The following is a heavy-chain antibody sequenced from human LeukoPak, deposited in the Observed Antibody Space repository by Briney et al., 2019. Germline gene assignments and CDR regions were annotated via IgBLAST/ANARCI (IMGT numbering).Heavy chain of an antibody. CDR2: ISGSGGST. CDR1: GFTFSSYA. CDR3: ANTIFGVVIDY. D-gene: IGHD3-3*01. V-gene: IGHV3-23*01. J-gene: IGHJ4*02. Sequence: GGSLRLSCAASGFTFSSYAMSWVRQAPGKGLEWVSAISGSGGSTYYADSVKGRFTISRDNAKNSLYLQMNSLRAEDTAVYYCANTIFGVVIDYWGQGTLVTVSS.